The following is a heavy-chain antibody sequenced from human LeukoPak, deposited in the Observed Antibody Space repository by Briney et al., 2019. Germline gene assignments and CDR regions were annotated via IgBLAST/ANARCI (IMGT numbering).Heavy chain of an antibody. V-gene: IGHV3-7*01. CDR3: ARDLAGPPQEAFDI. CDR2: IKQDGSAK. CDR1: GFTFSSYW. J-gene: IGHJ3*02. Sequence: GGSLRLSCAASGFTFSSYWMNWVRQAPGKGLEWVANIKQDGSAKYYVDSVKGRFTISRDDAKNSLYLQMNTLRAEDTAVYYCARDLAGPPQEAFDIWGQGTMVTVS.